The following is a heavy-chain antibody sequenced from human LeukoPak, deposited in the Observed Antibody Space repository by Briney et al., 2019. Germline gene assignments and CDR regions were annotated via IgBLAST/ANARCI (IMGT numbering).Heavy chain of an antibody. D-gene: IGHD2-2*01. CDR3: ARGLSRCSSGNCYEPNWLDS. J-gene: IGHJ5*01. CDR1: GYIFTSFD. CDR2: MDPNRGNT. V-gene: IGHV1-8*02. Sequence: ASVKVSCKASGYIFTSFDINWVRQAPGQGLEWMGWMDPNRGNTGYAPKFQGRVTMAGSTSVTTAYMELSSLTSEDTAVYYCARGLSRCSSGNCYEPNWLDSWGQGTLVTVSS.